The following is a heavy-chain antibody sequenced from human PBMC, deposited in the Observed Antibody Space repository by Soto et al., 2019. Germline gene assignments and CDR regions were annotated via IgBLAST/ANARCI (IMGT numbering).Heavy chain of an antibody. CDR3: AKEGGLSGSYYISSSYYFDY. J-gene: IGHJ4*02. CDR2: ISYDGSNT. CDR1: GFTFSSYG. V-gene: IGHV3-30*18. D-gene: IGHD1-26*01. Sequence: QVQLVVSGGGVVQPGRSLRLSCVASGFTFSSYGMHWVRQAPGKGLEWVAIISYDGSNTYYADSVKGRFTISRDNSKNTLYLQRNSLRAEDTSVYYCAKEGGLSGSYYISSSYYFDYWGQGTLVTVSS.